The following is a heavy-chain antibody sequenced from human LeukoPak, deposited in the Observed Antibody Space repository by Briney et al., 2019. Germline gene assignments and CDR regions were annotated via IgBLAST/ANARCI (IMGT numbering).Heavy chain of an antibody. V-gene: IGHV3-23*01. Sequence: GGSLRLSCAASGFTFSSYWMSWVRQAPGKGLEWVSAISGSGGSTYYADSVKGRFTISRDNSKNTLYLQMNSLRAEDTAVYYCARSLSAWFGLTDYWGQGTLVTVSS. CDR2: ISGSGGST. CDR3: ARSLSAWFGLTDY. D-gene: IGHD3-10*01. CDR1: GFTFSSYW. J-gene: IGHJ4*02.